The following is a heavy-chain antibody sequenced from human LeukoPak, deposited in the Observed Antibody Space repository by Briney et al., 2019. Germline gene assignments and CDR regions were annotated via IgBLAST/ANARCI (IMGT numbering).Heavy chain of an antibody. CDR1: GFTFDDYA. D-gene: IGHD6-13*01. J-gene: IGHJ4*02. CDR2: ISGSGGST. Sequence: GGSLRLSCAASGFTFDDYAMSWVRQAPGKGLEWVSAISGSGGSTYYADSVKGRFTISRDNSKNTLYLQMNSLRAGDTAVYYCAKDNVGYSSDFDYWGQGTLVTVSS. CDR3: AKDNVGYSSDFDY. V-gene: IGHV3-23*01.